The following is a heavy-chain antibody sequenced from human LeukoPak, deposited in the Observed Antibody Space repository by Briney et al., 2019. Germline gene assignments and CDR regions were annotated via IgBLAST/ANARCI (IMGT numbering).Heavy chain of an antibody. D-gene: IGHD3-22*01. CDR2: MNPNSGNT. V-gene: IGHV1-8*01. J-gene: IGHJ4*02. Sequence: ASVTVSCKASGYTFTSYDINWVRQAPGQGLEWMGWMNPNSGNTGYAQKFQGRVTMTRNTSISTAYMELSSLRSEDTAVYYCVTGVVIHRGSGDDYWGQGTLVTVSS. CDR1: GYTFTSYD. CDR3: VTGVVIHRGSGDDY.